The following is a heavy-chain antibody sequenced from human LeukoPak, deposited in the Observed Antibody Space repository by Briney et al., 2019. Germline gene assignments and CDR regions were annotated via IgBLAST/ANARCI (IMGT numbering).Heavy chain of an antibody. CDR2: IYHSGST. Sequence: SETLSLTCTVSGYSISSGYYWSWIRQPPGKGLEWIGSIYHSGSTYYNPSLKSRVTISVDTSKNQFSLKLSSVTAADAAVYYCARAAPRWTYYDFWSGLDFWGQGTLVTVSS. CDR1: GYSISSGYY. J-gene: IGHJ4*02. D-gene: IGHD3-3*01. CDR3: ARAAPRWTYYDFWSGLDF. V-gene: IGHV4-38-2*02.